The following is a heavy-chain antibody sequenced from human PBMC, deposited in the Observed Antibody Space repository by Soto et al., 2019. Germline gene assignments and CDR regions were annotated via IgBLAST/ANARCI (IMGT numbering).Heavy chain of an antibody. D-gene: IGHD6-13*01. CDR3: ARVVRIAAAAGYYYYMDA. Sequence: PSETLSLTCTVSGGSISSYCWSWIRQPPGKGLEWIGYIYYSGSTNYNPSLKSRVTISVDTSKNQFSLKLSSVTAADTAVYYCARVVRIAAAAGYYYYMDAWGKGTTVTVSS. CDR2: IYYSGST. J-gene: IGHJ6*03. V-gene: IGHV4-59*01. CDR1: GGSISSYC.